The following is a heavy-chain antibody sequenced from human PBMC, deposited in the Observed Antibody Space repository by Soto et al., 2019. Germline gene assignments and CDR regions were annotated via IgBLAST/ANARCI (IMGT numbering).Heavy chain of an antibody. CDR2: IHYTGSN. V-gene: IGHV4-59*02. CDR3: AKWGHPVVQAFDF. J-gene: IGHJ3*01. D-gene: IGHD1-1*01. CDR1: GASVRDYY. Sequence: SETLSLTCTVSGASVRDYYWNWIRQPPGRGLEWIGFIHYTGSNNYNSSLRSRVTMSVDTSRNQFSLMMTSVTAADTAVYYCAKWGHPVVQAFDFWGQGTMVTV.